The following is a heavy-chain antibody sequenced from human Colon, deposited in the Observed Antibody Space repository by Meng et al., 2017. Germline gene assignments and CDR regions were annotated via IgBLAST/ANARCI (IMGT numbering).Heavy chain of an antibody. V-gene: IGHV4-38-2*02. D-gene: IGHD3-16*01. CDR1: GYSISSGYY. CDR3: ARLGVLNVDY. Sequence: SETLSLTCSVSGYSISSGYYWGWIRQSPEKGLEWIATIHHSGSTYYNLSLKSRVTISVDTSQNQFSLNLNSVTAADTALYYCARLGVLNVDYWGQGTLVTVSS. J-gene: IGHJ4*02. CDR2: IHHSGST.